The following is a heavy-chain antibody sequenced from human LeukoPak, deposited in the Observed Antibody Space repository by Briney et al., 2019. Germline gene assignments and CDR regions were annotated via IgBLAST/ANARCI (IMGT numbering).Heavy chain of an antibody. CDR1: GFTFSSYA. Sequence: PGGSLRLSCAASGFTFSSYAMSWARQAPGKGLEWVSAISGSGGSTYYADSVKGRFTISRDNSKNTLYLQMNSLRAEDTAVYYCAKVRRIRPPTAPTGVGAFDIWGQGTMVTVSS. CDR3: AKVRRIRPPTAPTGVGAFDI. CDR2: ISGSGGST. J-gene: IGHJ3*02. V-gene: IGHV3-23*01. D-gene: IGHD2-21*01.